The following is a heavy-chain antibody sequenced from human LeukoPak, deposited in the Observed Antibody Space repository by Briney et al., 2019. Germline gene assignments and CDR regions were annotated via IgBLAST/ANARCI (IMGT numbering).Heavy chain of an antibody. D-gene: IGHD2-2*01. Sequence: SETLSLTCTVSGGSISSYYWSWIRQPPGTGLEWIGYIYYSGSTNYNPSLKSRVTISVDTSKNQFSLKLSSVTAADTAVYYCAGVSYQLLRGQIIYYWGQGTLVTVSS. CDR2: IYYSGST. CDR3: AGVSYQLLRGQIIYY. V-gene: IGHV4-59*01. J-gene: IGHJ4*02. CDR1: GGSISSYY.